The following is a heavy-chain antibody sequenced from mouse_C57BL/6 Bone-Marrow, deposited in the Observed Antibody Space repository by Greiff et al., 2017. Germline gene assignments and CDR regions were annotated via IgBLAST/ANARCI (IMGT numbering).Heavy chain of an antibody. D-gene: IGHD2-4*01. CDR2: IDPSDSYT. CDR1: GYTFTSYW. J-gene: IGHJ3*01. Sequence: QVQLQQPGAELVMPGASVKLSCKASGYTFTSYWMHWAKQRPGQGLEWIGEIDPSDSYTNYNQKFKGKSTLTVDKSSSTAYMQLSSLTSEDSAVYYCAKGDYDGSWFAYWGQGTLVTVSA. V-gene: IGHV1-69*01. CDR3: AKGDYDGSWFAY.